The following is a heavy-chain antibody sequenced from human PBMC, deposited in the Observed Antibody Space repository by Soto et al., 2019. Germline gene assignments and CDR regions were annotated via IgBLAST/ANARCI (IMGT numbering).Heavy chain of an antibody. J-gene: IGHJ4*02. D-gene: IGHD6-25*01. CDR3: AKGGTDFAAFY. Sequence: EVQLLESGGGLVQPGESLRLSCAASGFTFSSYAMSWVRQAPGKGLEWVSTISGSGGNTYYADSAKGRFTISRDNAKNKRYLQMNSLKADDTAVYCCAKGGTDFAAFYWGQGTLVTVSS. V-gene: IGHV3-23*01. CDR1: GFTFSSYA. CDR2: ISGSGGNT.